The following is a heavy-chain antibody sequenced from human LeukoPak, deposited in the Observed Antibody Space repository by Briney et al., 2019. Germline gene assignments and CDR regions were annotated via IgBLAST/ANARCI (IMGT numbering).Heavy chain of an antibody. CDR1: GFTFSSYA. D-gene: IGHD6-13*01. J-gene: IGHJ3*02. V-gene: IGHV3-30-3*01. Sequence: PGGSLRLSCAASGFTFSSYAMHWVRQAPGKGLEWVAVISYDGSNKYYADSVKGRFTISRDNSKNTLYLQMNSLRAEDTAVYYCARPLYSRTSHEAFDIWGQGTMVTVSS. CDR3: ARPLYSRTSHEAFDI. CDR2: ISYDGSNK.